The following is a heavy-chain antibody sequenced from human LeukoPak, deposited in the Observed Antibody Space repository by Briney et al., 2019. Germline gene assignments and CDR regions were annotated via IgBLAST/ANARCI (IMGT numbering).Heavy chain of an antibody. Sequence: GGSLRLSCAASGFIFSDYYMNWIRQAPGKGLEWVAHISSSGSNIYYADSVKGRFTISRDNAKNSLYLQMNSLRAEDTAVYYCARVWYSGSYPVDYWGQGTLITVSS. CDR1: GFIFSDYY. CDR3: ARVWYSGSYPVDY. J-gene: IGHJ4*02. CDR2: ISSSGSNI. V-gene: IGHV3-11*01. D-gene: IGHD1-26*01.